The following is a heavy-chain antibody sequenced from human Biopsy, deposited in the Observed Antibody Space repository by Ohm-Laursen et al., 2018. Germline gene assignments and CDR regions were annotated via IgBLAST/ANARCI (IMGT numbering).Heavy chain of an antibody. V-gene: IGHV3-23*01. CDR1: GFTFTTYG. J-gene: IGHJ2*01. D-gene: IGHD4/OR15-4a*01. Sequence: GSLRLSCAASGFTFTTYGMSWVRQAPGKGLEWVAGISSTGNSTYYADSVKGRFTISRGNSKNTLYLQLNSLRVEDTALYYCAKDRRTMRVWYFDLWGRGTLVTVSS. CDR2: ISSTGNST. CDR3: AKDRRTMRVWYFDL.